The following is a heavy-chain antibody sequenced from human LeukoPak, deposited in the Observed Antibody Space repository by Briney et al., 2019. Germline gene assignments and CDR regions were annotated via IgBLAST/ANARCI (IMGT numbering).Heavy chain of an antibody. D-gene: IGHD5-24*01. Sequence: GGSLRLSWAASGFTVSSNYMSWVRQAPGKGLGWVSVIYSGGSTYYADSVKGRFTISRDNSKNTLYLQMNSLRAEDTAVYYCARVGRRMATIYDNYWGQGTLVTVSS. CDR2: IYSGGST. CDR3: ARVGRRMATIYDNY. CDR1: GFTVSSNY. V-gene: IGHV3-66*01. J-gene: IGHJ4*02.